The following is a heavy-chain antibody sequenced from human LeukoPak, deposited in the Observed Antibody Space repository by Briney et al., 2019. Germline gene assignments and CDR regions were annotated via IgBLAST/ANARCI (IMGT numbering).Heavy chain of an antibody. CDR2: IYPGDSDT. CDR1: GYSFTTYW. V-gene: IGHV5-51*03. D-gene: IGHD2-2*01. CDR3: ARGRLGSSTNWGWFDP. Sequence: PGESLKISCKGSGYSFTTYWIGWVRQMPGKGLECMGIIYPGDSDTRYSPSFQGQVTISADKSISTAYLQWSSLKASDTAIYYCARGRLGSSTNWGWFDPWGQGTLVTVSS. J-gene: IGHJ5*02.